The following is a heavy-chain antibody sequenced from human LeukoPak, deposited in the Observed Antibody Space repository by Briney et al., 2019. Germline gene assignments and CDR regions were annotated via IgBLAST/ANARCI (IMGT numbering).Heavy chain of an antibody. V-gene: IGHV4-61*02. CDR3: AREALSNSSSWLDY. Sequence: SETLSLTCTVSGYSISSGASYWSWIRQPAGKGLEWIGRFYPGGSTNYNPSLKSRVTISVDTSKNQFSLKLSSVTAADTAVYYCAREALSNSSSWLDYWGQGTLVTVSS. J-gene: IGHJ4*02. D-gene: IGHD6-13*01. CDR1: GYSISSGASY. CDR2: FYPGGST.